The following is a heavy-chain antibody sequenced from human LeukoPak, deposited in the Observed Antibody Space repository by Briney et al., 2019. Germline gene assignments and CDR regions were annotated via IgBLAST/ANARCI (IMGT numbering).Heavy chain of an antibody. V-gene: IGHV1-8*01. CDR1: VYTFTSYD. J-gene: IGHJ4*02. D-gene: IGHD1-26*01. CDR3: ARSSVGARRRIDY. CDR2: MNPNSGNT. Sequence: ASVKVSFKASVYTFTSYDINWVRQATGQGLAWMGWMNPNSGNTGYAQKFQGRVTMTRSTSINTAYMELNSLTSEDTAVYYCARSSVGARRRIDYWGQGTLVTVSS.